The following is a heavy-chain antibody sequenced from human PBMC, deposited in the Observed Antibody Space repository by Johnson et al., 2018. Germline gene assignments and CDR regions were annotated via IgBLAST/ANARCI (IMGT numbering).Heavy chain of an antibody. CDR1: GFTFSSYG. J-gene: IGHJ6*02. D-gene: IGHD6-6*01. V-gene: IGHV3-33*01. CDR2: IWYDGSNK. Sequence: QVQLVQSGGGVVQPGRSLRLSCAASGFTFSSYGMHWVRQAPGKGLAWVAVIWYDGSNKYYADSVKGRFTISRDNAKNSLYLQMNSLRDDDTAVYYWARLGGQLNYYSNMDVWGQGTTVTVSS. CDR3: ARLGGQLNYYSNMDV.